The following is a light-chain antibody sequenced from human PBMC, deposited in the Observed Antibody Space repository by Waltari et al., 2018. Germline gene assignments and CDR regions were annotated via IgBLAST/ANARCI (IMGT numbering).Light chain of an antibody. V-gene: IGLV2-14*03. CDR2: DGR. Sequence: QSALTQPAAVSGSPVQSITISCTGTRSDVGGYNYVPWYQPHPGKAPNLMTYDGRNRPSGVSNRFSGSKSRNTASLTISGLQAEDEADYYCSSYISSSTLELFGGGTSLTVL. J-gene: IGLJ2*01. CDR1: RSDVGGYNY. CDR3: SSYISSSTLEL.